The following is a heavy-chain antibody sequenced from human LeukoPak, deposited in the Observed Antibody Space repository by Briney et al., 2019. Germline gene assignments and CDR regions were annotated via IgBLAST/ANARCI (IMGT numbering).Heavy chain of an antibody. J-gene: IGHJ5*02. CDR1: GFTFSSYA. D-gene: IGHD1-1*01. V-gene: IGHV3-23*01. CDR2: ISGSGGST. Sequence: GGSLRLSCAASGFTFSSYAMSWVRQAPGKGLEWVSAISGSGGSTYYADSVKRRFTISRDNSKNTVYLQMNSLRAEDTAVYFCAKGARGTTGTAWGQGTLVTVSS. CDR3: AKGARGTTGTA.